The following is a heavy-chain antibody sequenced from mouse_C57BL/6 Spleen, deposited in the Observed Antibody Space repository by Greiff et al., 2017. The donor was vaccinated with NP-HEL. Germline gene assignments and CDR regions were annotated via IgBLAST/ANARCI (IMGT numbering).Heavy chain of an antibody. V-gene: IGHV1-62-2*01. CDR3: ARHEAPPLTGTRDDFEV. Sequence: VQLQQSGAELVKPGASVKLSCKASGYTFTEYTIHWVKQRSGQGLEWIGWFYPGSGSIKYNENFKDKATLTADKSSSTVYMELSSLTSEDSAVYVCARHEAPPLTGTRDDFEVWGTGTTVTVSS. D-gene: IGHD4-1*01. CDR2: FYPGSGSI. J-gene: IGHJ1*03. CDR1: GYTFTEYT.